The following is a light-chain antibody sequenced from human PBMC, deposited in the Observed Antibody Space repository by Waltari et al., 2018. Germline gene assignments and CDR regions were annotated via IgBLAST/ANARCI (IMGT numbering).Light chain of an antibody. CDR3: QQYYSIPYT. CDR1: QSVFYSSNNKNY. V-gene: IGKV4-1*01. Sequence: DIVMTQSPDSLAVSLGERATVNCKSSQSVFYSSNNKNYLAWYQQKPRQPPKLLIYWASARESGVPDRFSGSGSGTDFTLTIRSLQAEDVAVYYCQQYYSIPYTFGQGTKLEIK. CDR2: WAS. J-gene: IGKJ2*01.